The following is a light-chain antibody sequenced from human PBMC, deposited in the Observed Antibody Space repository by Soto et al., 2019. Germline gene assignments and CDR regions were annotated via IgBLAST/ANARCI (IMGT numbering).Light chain of an antibody. CDR1: QYINTR. Sequence: EIVLTQSPATLSSFPGDRVTLSCRASQYINTRLAWYQHRPGQAPRLLIYGASTRATGIPARFSGSGSGTAFTLTISSLQSEDAAVYYCQQRSNWPPITFGQGTRLEIK. CDR3: QQRSNWPPIT. V-gene: IGKV3-15*01. J-gene: IGKJ5*01. CDR2: GAS.